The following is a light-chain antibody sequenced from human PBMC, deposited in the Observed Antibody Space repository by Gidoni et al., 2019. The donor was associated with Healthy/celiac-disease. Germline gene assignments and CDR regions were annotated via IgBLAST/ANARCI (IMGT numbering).Light chain of an antibody. J-gene: IGLJ3*02. Sequence: QSALTQPASVSGSPGQSIPISCTGTSSDVGGYNYVSWYQQHPGKAPKRMIYDVSNRPSGVSNRFSGSKSGNTASLTISGLQAEDEADYYCSSYTSSSTPWVFGGGTKLTVL. CDR2: DVS. CDR1: SSDVGGYNY. CDR3: SSYTSSSTPWV. V-gene: IGLV2-14*03.